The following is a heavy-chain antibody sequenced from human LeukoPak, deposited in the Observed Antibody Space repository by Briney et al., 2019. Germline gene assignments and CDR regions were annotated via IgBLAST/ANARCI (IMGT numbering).Heavy chain of an antibody. CDR1: GGSFSGYY. J-gene: IGHJ4*02. V-gene: IGHV4-34*01. D-gene: IGHD3-22*01. CDR2: INHSGST. CDR3: ARGGSGYYYSYFDY. Sequence: SETLSLTCAVYGGSFSGYYWSWIRQPPGKGLEWIGEINHSGSTNYNPSLKSRVTISVDTSKNQFSLKLSSVTAAVTAVYYCARGGSGYYYSYFDYWGQGTLVTVSS.